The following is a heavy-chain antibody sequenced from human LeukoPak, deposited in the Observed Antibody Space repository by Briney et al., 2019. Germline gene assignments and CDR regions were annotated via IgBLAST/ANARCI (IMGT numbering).Heavy chain of an antibody. Sequence: QHWGSLRLSCAASGLTFSSYAMSWVRQAPGKGLEWVSAISGSGGSTYYADSVKGRFTISRDNSKNTLYLQMNSLRAEDTAVYYCAKEWELPRPNDYWGQGTLVTVSS. CDR2: ISGSGGST. V-gene: IGHV3-23*01. D-gene: IGHD1-26*01. J-gene: IGHJ4*02. CDR3: AKEWELPRPNDY. CDR1: GLTFSSYA.